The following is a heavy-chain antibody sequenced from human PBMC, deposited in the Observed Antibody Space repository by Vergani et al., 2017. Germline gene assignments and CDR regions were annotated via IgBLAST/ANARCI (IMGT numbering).Heavy chain of an antibody. J-gene: IGHJ4*02. D-gene: IGHD1-26*01. V-gene: IGHV3-23*01. CDR3: AKERVGGIVGATKRLLRSYYFDY. Sequence: EVQLLESGGGLVQPGGSLRLSCAASGFTFSSYAMSWVRQAPGKGLEWFSAISGSGGSTYYADSVKGRFTISIDNSKNTLYLKMNSLRAEDTAVYYCAKERVGGIVGATKRLLRSYYFDYWGQGTLVTVSS. CDR2: ISGSGGST. CDR1: GFTFSSYA.